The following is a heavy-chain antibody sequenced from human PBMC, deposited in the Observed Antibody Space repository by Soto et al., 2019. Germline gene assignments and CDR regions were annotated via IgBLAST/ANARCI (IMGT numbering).Heavy chain of an antibody. CDR1: GYTFTSYG. CDR2: ISAYNGNT. V-gene: IGHV1-18*01. CDR3: ARVPSGYCTNCVCYGIYYYYYGMDV. J-gene: IGHJ6*02. D-gene: IGHD2-8*01. Sequence: QVQLVQSGAEVKKPGASVKVSCKASGYTFTSYGISWVRQAPGQGLEWMGWISAYNGNTNYAQKLQGRVTMTTDTSTSTAYMALRSLRSDDTAVYYCARVPSGYCTNCVCYGIYYYYYGMDVWGQGTTVTVSS.